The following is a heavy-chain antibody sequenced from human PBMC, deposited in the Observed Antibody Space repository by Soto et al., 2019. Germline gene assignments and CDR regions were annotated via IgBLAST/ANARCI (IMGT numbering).Heavy chain of an antibody. CDR2: IYYSGST. CDR3: ARDGGVGAVAPGVFGYFDY. CDR1: GGSISSGGYY. D-gene: IGHD1-26*01. J-gene: IGHJ4*02. Sequence: QVQLQESGPGLVKPSQTLSLTCTVSGGSISSGGYYWSWIRQHPGKGLEWIGYIYYSGSTYYNPSLKGRVTISVDTSKNQFSLKLSSVTAADTAVYYCARDGGVGAVAPGVFGYFDYWGQGTLVTVSS. V-gene: IGHV4-31*03.